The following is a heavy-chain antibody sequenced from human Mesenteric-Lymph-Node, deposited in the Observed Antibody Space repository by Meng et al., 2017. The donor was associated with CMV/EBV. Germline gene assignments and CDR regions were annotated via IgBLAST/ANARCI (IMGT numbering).Heavy chain of an antibody. D-gene: IGHD5/OR15-5a*01. CDR2: ISGSGDTT. J-gene: IGHJ6*02. Sequence: GESLKISCAASGFTFSSYPMSWVRQAPGKGLQWVSGISGSGDTTYYTGSVKGRFTISRDNSKNTLYLHMNSLRAEDTAVYYCAKDREGGQRVSRAPYGLDVWGQGTTVTVSS. V-gene: IGHV3-23*01. CDR1: GFTFSSYP. CDR3: AKDREGGQRVSRAPYGLDV.